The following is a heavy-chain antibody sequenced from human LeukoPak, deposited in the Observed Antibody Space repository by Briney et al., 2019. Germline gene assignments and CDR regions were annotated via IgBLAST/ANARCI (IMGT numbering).Heavy chain of an antibody. V-gene: IGHV3-23*01. CDR1: GFTFSSYL. D-gene: IGHD2-15*01. J-gene: IGHJ4*02. CDR2: ITGSGGST. CDR3: AKAMRGSALVFDY. Sequence: PGGSLRLSCAASGFTFSSYLMSWVRQAPGKGLEWVSTITGSGGSTYYADSVKGRFTISRDNSKNTLYLQMNSLGAEDTAVFYCAKAMRGSALVFDYWGQGTLVTVSS.